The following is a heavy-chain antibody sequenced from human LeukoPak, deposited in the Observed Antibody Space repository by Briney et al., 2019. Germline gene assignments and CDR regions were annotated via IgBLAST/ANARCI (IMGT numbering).Heavy chain of an antibody. Sequence: PGGSLRLSCAASGFTFSSYSMNWVRQAPGKGLEWVSSISTSSSYVYYADSVKGRFTISRDNAENSLYLQMNRLRAEDTAVYYCAGGAGTRRIVSWVYGMDVWSQGTTVTVSS. D-gene: IGHD1-7*01. CDR1: GFTFSSYS. CDR2: ISTSSSYV. J-gene: IGHJ6*02. CDR3: AGGAGTRRIVSWVYGMDV. V-gene: IGHV3-21*04.